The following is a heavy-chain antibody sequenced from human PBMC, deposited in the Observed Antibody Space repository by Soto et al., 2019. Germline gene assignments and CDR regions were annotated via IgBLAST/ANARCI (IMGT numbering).Heavy chain of an antibody. J-gene: IGHJ5*02. CDR2: ISAYNGNT. Sequence: ASVKVSCKASGYTFTSYGISWVRQAPGQGLEWMGWISAYNGNTNYAQKLQGRVTMTTDTSTSTAYMELRSLRSDDTAVYYCARDVPLILAGGPYNWLDPWGQGTLVTVSS. CDR3: ARDVPLILAGGPYNWLDP. V-gene: IGHV1-18*01. CDR1: GYTFTSYG. D-gene: IGHD3-3*01.